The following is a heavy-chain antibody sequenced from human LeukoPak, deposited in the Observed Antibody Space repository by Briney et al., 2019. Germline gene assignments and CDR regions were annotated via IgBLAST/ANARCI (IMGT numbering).Heavy chain of an antibody. V-gene: IGHV3-23*01. J-gene: IGHJ5*02. CDR2: ISGSGGST. CDR3: AKPTMVRGSGWFDP. D-gene: IGHD3-10*01. Sequence: GGSLRLSYSASGFTFSSYAMSWVRQAPGKGLEWVSAISGSGGSTYYADSVKGRFSIPRDNSKNTLYLQMNSLRAEDTAVYYCAKPTMVRGSGWFDPWGQGTLVTVSS. CDR1: GFTFSSYA.